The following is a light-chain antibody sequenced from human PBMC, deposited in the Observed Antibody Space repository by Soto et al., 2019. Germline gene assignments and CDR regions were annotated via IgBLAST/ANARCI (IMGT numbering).Light chain of an antibody. CDR1: QSVSSNH. CDR2: GGS. CDR3: QQYGSSGT. Sequence: DIVLTQSPGTLSLSPGERATLYCRASQSVSSNHLAWYQQKPGQAPRLLIYGGSSRATGIPDRFSGSGSGTDFTLTISRLEPEDFAVYYCQQYGSSGTFGQGTEVDIK. J-gene: IGKJ1*01. V-gene: IGKV3-20*01.